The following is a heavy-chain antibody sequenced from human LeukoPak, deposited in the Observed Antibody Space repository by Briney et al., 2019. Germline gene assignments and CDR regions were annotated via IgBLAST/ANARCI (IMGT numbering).Heavy chain of an antibody. CDR1: GGSFSGYY. V-gene: IGHV4-34*01. CDR2: ISHSGST. J-gene: IGHJ4*02. D-gene: IGHD3-10*01. CDR3: ARGKYYYGSGSYLVDY. Sequence: PSETLSLTCAVYGGSFSGYYWSWIRQPPGKGLEWIWEISHSGSTNYNPSLKRRVTISVDTSKNQFSLKLSSVTAADTAVYYCARGKYYYGSGSYLVDYWGQGTLVTVSS.